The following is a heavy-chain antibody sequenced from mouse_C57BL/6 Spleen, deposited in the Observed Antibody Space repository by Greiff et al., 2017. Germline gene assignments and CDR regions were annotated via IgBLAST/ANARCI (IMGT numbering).Heavy chain of an antibody. J-gene: IGHJ1*03. CDR1: GYTFTSYW. CDR2: IHPNSGST. V-gene: IGHV1-64*01. CDR3: ASGLHWYFGV. Sequence: QVQLKQPGAELVKPGASVKLSCKASGYTFTSYWMHWVKQRPGQGLEWIGMIHPNSGSTNYNEKFKSKATLTVDKSSSTAYMQLSSLTSEDAAVYYCASGLHWYFGVWGTGTTVTVSS.